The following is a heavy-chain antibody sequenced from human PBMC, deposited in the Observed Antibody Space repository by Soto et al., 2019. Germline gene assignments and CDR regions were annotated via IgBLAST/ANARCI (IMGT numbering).Heavy chain of an antibody. D-gene: IGHD3-10*01. J-gene: IGHJ4*02. CDR3: ASVLWFGEFYFDY. CDR1: GGTFSSYA. CDR2: IIPIFGTA. Sequence: SVKVSCKASGGTFSSYAISWVRQAPGQGLEWMGGIIPIFGTANYAQKFQGRVTITADESTSTAYMKLSSLRSEDTAVYYCASVLWFGEFYFDYWGQGTLVTVS. V-gene: IGHV1-69*13.